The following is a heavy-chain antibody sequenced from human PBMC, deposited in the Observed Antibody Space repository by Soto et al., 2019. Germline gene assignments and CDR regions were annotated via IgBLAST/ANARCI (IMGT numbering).Heavy chain of an antibody. D-gene: IGHD2-15*01. J-gene: IGHJ5*01. CDR1: GYTLTELS. CDR2: FDPGDGET. V-gene: IGHV1-24*01. CDR3: ARGIPGYCGGATCYSGWFDS. Sequence: ASVKVSCKVSGYTLTELSMHWVRQAPGKGLEWMGGFDPGDGETIYAQKFQGRVTMTEDTSTDTAYMELSSLRSEDTAVYHCARGIPGYCGGATCYSGWFDSWGQGTLVTVSA.